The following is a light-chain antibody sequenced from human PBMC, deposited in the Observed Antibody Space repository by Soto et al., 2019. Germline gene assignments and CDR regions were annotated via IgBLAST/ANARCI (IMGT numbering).Light chain of an antibody. V-gene: IGLV2-8*01. CDR1: SSDVGGYNY. Sequence: QSALTQPPSASGSPGQSVTISCTGTSSDVGGYNYVSWYQQYPGRAPKLMIYEVTKRPSGVPDRFSGSKSGYTASLTVSGLQAEDEADYYCISYAASHNFYVVFGGGTKLTVL. CDR2: EVT. CDR3: ISYAASHNFYVV. J-gene: IGLJ3*02.